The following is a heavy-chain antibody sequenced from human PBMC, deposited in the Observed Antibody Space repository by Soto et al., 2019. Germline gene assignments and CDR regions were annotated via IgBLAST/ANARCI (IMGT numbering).Heavy chain of an antibody. Sequence: PWETPSLTCTVSGGSISSSSYYWGWIRQPPGKGLEWIGSIYYSGSTYYNPSLKCRVTISVDTSKIRVSLKVSSVSAGDAAVYYCANGGSGSYCDAFDIWAQGTMVTVSS. D-gene: IGHD3-10*01. J-gene: IGHJ3*02. CDR1: GGSISSSSYY. CDR3: ANGGSGSYCDAFDI. V-gene: IGHV4-39*05. CDR2: IYYSGST.